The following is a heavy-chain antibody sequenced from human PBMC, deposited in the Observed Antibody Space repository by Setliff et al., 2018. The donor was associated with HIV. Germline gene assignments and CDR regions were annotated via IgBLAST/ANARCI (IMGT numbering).Heavy chain of an antibody. Sequence: SETLSLTCTVSGGSISSSSYSWGWIRQPPGKGLEWIGSIYYSGSTYYNPSLKSRVTISVDTSKNQFSLKLSSVTAADTAVYYCARLSTPTYYNFWSGLLDWYFDLWGRGTLVTVSS. CDR3: ARLSTPTYYNFWSGLLDWYFDL. V-gene: IGHV4-39*01. CDR1: GGSISSSSYS. D-gene: IGHD3-3*01. CDR2: IYYSGST. J-gene: IGHJ2*01.